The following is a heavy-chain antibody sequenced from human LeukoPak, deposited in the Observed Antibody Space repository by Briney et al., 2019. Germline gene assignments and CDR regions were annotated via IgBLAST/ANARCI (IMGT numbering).Heavy chain of an antibody. D-gene: IGHD3-3*01. CDR2: GSESGGT. CDR1: GGSLNGHY. CDR3: AKNGQSGFSFDP. J-gene: IGHJ5*02. V-gene: IGHV4-34*01. Sequence: SETLSLTCAVYGGSLNGHYWSWIRQPPGKGLEWIGEGSESGGTKFNPSLKSRVTISADTSKNQFSLKVKSVTAADTAVYYSAKNGQSGFSFDPWGQGTPVTVSS.